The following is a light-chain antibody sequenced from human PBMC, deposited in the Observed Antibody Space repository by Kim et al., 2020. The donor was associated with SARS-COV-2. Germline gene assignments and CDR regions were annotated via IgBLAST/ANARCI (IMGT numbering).Light chain of an antibody. CDR3: AAWDDSLDGWV. V-gene: IGLV1-44*01. J-gene: IGLJ3*02. CDR2: SND. Sequence: QSVLTQPPSASGTPGQKVTISCSGSSSNIGSNTVNWYQHLPGTAPKLLIHSNDQWSSGVPDRFSGSKSGTSASLAISGLQSEDEADYYWAAWDDSLDGWVFGGGTKLTVL. CDR1: SSNIGSNT.